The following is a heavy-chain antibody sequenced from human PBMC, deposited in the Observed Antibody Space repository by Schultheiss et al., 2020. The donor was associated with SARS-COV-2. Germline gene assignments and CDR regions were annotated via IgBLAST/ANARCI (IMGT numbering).Heavy chain of an antibody. J-gene: IGHJ4*02. D-gene: IGHD4-11*01. CDR2: INHSGST. CDR1: GGSFSGYY. Sequence: SETLSLTCAVYGGSFSGYYWSWIRQPPGKGLEWIGEINHSGSTNYNPSLKSRVTISVDTSKNQFSLKLSSVTAADTSVYYCAREWGLDYSNYGPHFDYWGQGTLVTVSS. V-gene: IGHV4-34*01. CDR3: AREWGLDYSNYGPHFDY.